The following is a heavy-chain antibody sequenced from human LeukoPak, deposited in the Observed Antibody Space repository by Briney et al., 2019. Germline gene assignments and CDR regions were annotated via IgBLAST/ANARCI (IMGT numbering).Heavy chain of an antibody. V-gene: IGHV1-18*01. Sequence: ASVKVSCKASGYTFTSYGISWVRQAPGQGLERMGWISAYNGNTNYAQKLQGRVTMTTDTSTSTAYMELRSLRSDDTAVYYCARDLELSSSWYYFDYWGQGTLVTVSS. CDR1: GYTFTSYG. J-gene: IGHJ4*02. CDR3: ARDLELSSSWYYFDY. CDR2: ISAYNGNT. D-gene: IGHD6-13*01.